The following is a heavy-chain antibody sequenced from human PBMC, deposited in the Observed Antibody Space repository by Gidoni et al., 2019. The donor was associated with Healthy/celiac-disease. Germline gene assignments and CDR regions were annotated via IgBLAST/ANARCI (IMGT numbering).Heavy chain of an antibody. V-gene: IGHV3-35*01. CDR1: GFPFSNSD. CDR3: VRRGGFLYDSSGYPYFDY. Sequence: EVQLVESGGGLVQPGGSLRLSCAASGFPFSNSDMNWVHQAPGKGLAWVLGGSWNCRRKYYADSVKGRFIISRENSRNTLYLQTNSLRAEDTAVYYCVRRGGFLYDSSGYPYFDYWGQGTLVTVSS. D-gene: IGHD3-22*01. J-gene: IGHJ4*02. CDR2: GSWNCRRK.